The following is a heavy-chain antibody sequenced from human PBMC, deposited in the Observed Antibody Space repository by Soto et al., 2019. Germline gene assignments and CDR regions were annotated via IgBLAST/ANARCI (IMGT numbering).Heavy chain of an antibody. V-gene: IGHV1-2*04. Sequence: VAAVKCSFKASGYTFTGYYVHWVRQAPGQVLDCIGWINPNSGGTNYAQNFQGWVTMTRDTSISTAYMELSRLRSDDRAVYYCATSRNSITVAGETEYYFDYWGHGTLVTVSS. CDR1: GYTFTGYY. J-gene: IGHJ4*01. CDR2: INPNSGGT. D-gene: IGHD6-19*01. CDR3: ATSRNSITVAGETEYYFDY.